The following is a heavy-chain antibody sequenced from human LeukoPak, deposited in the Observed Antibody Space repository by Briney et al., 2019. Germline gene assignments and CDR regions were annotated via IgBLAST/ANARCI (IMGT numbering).Heavy chain of an antibody. CDR1: GFTFSSYA. Sequence: GGSLRLSCAASGFTFSSYAMIWVRQAPGKGLEWVSAISGSGGSTYYADSVKGRFTISRDNSKNTLYLRMNSLRAEDTAVYYCAKSTKYYYDSSLDYWGQGTLVTVSS. V-gene: IGHV3-23*01. CDR2: ISGSGGST. D-gene: IGHD3-22*01. CDR3: AKSTKYYYDSSLDY. J-gene: IGHJ4*02.